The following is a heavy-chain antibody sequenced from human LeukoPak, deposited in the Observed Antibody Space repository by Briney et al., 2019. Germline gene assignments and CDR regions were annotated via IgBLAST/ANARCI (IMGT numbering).Heavy chain of an antibody. Sequence: SETLSLTCTVSGGSISSGDYYWSWIRQPPGKGLEWIGYIYYSGSTYHNPSLKSRVTISVDTSKNQFSLKLSSVTAADTAVYYCARGGEKITMVRGVPPSHWGQGTLVTVSS. J-gene: IGHJ4*02. CDR3: ARGGEKITMVRGVPPSH. CDR1: GGSISSGDYY. CDR2: IYYSGST. D-gene: IGHD3-10*01. V-gene: IGHV4-30-4*01.